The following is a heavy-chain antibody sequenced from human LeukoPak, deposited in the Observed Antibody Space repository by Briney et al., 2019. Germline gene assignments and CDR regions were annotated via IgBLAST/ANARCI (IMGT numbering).Heavy chain of an antibody. CDR3: TSALSTGWGPIDDY. CDR1: GFTFSSYE. D-gene: IGHD6-19*01. CDR2: IEGSSSTI. J-gene: IGHJ4*02. V-gene: IGHV3-48*03. Sequence: PGGPLRLSCAASGFTFSSYEMNWVRQGREKGLEWVSYIEGSSSTIKYADSVKGRFTISRDNAKNSLYLQMTSLIVENTAVYYCTSALSTGWGPIDDYWGQGTLVTVSS.